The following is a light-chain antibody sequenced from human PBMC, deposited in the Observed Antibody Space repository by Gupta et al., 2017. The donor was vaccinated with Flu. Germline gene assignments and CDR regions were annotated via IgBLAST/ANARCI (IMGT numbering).Light chain of an antibody. CDR3: ASSASSKNIVV. CDR2: ENS. V-gene: IGLV1-51*01. CDR1: SSNIGDNY. J-gene: IGLJ3*02. Sequence: HSVLPHPPSVSAAPGQKVTISCSGSSSNIGDNYVFWYHQLPGKPPKLIIYENSERPSGIPDRFSGSKSGTSATLTITGLQTGDEADYYCASSASSKNIVVFGGGTKVTVL.